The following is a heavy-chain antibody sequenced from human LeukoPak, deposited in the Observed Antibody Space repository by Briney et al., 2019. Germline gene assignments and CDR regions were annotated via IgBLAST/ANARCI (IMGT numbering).Heavy chain of an antibody. CDR3: ARSQNYYGSGDY. J-gene: IGHJ4*02. CDR2: IYYSGNT. V-gene: IGHV4-61*03. D-gene: IGHD3-10*01. CDR1: GGSVSNGNYY. Sequence: SETLSLTCTVSGGSVSNGNYYWSWLRQPPGKALEWIGYIYYSGNTNYNPSLEGRVTISVDTSKNHFSVKLSSVTAADTAVYYCARSQNYYGSGDYWSQGTLITVSS.